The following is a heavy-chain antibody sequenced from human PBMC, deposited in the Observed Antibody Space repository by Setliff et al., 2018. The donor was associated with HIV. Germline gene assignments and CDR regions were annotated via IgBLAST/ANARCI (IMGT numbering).Heavy chain of an antibody. CDR3: ARGGGGYYYVGAVDI. V-gene: IGHV4-31*03. D-gene: IGHD3-22*01. Sequence: PSETLSLTCTVSGGSISSGGYYWRWIRQHPGKGLEYIGYIYYSGSTYYNPSLKSRVTISVDTSKNQFSLRLNSVTAADTAVYYCARGGGGYYYVGAVDIWGQGTVVTVSS. CDR2: IYYSGST. J-gene: IGHJ3*02. CDR1: GGSISSGGYY.